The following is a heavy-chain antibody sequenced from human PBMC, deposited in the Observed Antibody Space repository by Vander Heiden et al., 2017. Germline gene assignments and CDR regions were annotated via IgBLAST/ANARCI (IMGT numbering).Heavy chain of an antibody. CDR2: IYYSGST. CDR1: GGSISSYY. J-gene: IGHJ4*02. D-gene: IGHD6-19*01. CDR3: ARSDSSGWYYFDY. Sequence: QVQLQESGPGLVKPSETLSLTCTVPGGSISSYYWSWIRQPPGKGLEWIGYIYYSGSTNYNPSLKSRVTISVDTSKNQFSLKLSSVTAADTAVYYCARSDSSGWYYFDYWGQGTLVTVSS. V-gene: IGHV4-59*01.